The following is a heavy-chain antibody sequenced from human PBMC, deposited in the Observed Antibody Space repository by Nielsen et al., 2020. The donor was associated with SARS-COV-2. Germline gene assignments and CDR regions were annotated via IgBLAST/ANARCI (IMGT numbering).Heavy chain of an antibody. D-gene: IGHD2-15*01. Sequence: SETLFLTCTVSGGSISSYYWSWIRQPPGKGLEWIGYIYYSGSTNYNPSLKSRVTISVDTSKNQFSLKLSSVTAADTAVYYCARGTQWDCSGGSCYSYWFDPWGQGTLVTVSS. V-gene: IGHV4-59*01. J-gene: IGHJ5*02. CDR3: ARGTQWDCSGGSCYSYWFDP. CDR2: IYYSGST. CDR1: GGSISSYY.